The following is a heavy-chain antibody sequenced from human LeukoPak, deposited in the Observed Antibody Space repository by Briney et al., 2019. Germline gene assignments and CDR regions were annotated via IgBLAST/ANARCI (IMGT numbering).Heavy chain of an antibody. CDR2: VHPNTGVT. V-gene: IGHV1-2*02. J-gene: IGHJ4*02. CDR3: ASLTISTGSGNY. D-gene: IGHD2-8*02. Sequence: ASAMVSCKASGYTFTGYYVQWVRQAPGQRLEWMGSVHPNTGVTNYAQKFQGRVTTTRDTSISTAYMELSSLRSDDTAVYYCASLTISTGSGNYWGQGTLVTVSS. CDR1: GYTFTGYY.